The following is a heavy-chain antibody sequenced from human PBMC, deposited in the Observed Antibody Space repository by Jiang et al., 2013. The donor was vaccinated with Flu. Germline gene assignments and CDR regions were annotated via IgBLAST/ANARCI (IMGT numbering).Heavy chain of an antibody. CDR3: ATGGVGGIRDRVDMESDAFDI. Sequence: VQLLESGGGLVKPGGSLKLTCVASGFPFNNACMNWVRQAPGKGLEWVGHIKRQSVGGTTDYAAPVKGRFTISRDDSKNTQYLQMNSLKIEDTAMYYCATGGVGGIRDRVDMESDAFDIWGQGTMVTVSS. J-gene: IGHJ3*02. CDR2: IKRQSVGGTT. CDR1: GFPFNNAC. V-gene: IGHV3-15*07. D-gene: IGHD3-16*01.